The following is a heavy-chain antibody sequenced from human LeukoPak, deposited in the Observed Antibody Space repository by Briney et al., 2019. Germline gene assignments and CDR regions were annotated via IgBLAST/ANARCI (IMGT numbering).Heavy chain of an antibody. CDR2: INSKTTCGTT. D-gene: IGHD6-13*01. CDR1: GFTFSNAL. Sequence: GGALSLSCAASGFTFSNALLNWVRQDPGKGLEGVGRINSKTTCGTTDYASPVKGRFTCSRSDLNNTLYRQMNSLKTEDTAVYYCTTDQVGIAAPDIWGQGTMVTVSS. J-gene: IGHJ3*02. CDR3: TTDQVGIAAPDI. V-gene: IGHV3-15*07.